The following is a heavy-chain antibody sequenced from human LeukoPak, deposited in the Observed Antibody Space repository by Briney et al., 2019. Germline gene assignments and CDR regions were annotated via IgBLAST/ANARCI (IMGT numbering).Heavy chain of an antibody. CDR3: ARDYDYSRSWRTRPYYYMDV. Sequence: SETLSLTCTVSGGSISSYYWSWIRQPPGKGLEWIGYIYYSGSTNYNPSLKSRVTISVDTSKNQFSLKLSSVTAADTAVYYCARDYDYSRSWRTRPYYYMDVWGKGTTVTVSS. CDR1: GGSISSYY. CDR2: IYYSGST. J-gene: IGHJ6*03. D-gene: IGHD6-13*01. V-gene: IGHV4-59*01.